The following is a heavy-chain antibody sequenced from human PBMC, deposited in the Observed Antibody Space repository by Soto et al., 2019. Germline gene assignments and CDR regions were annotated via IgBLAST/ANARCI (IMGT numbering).Heavy chain of an antibody. Sequence: QVQLVQSGAEVKKPGSSVKVSCKASGGTFSSYPISWVRQAPGQGLEWMGRIIPILGIANYAQKFQGRVTITADKSTSTAYMELSSLRSEDTAVYYCATRLEPRPYFDYWGQGTLVTVSS. V-gene: IGHV1-69*02. CDR2: IIPILGIA. D-gene: IGHD1-1*01. CDR3: ATRLEPRPYFDY. J-gene: IGHJ4*02. CDR1: GGTFSSYP.